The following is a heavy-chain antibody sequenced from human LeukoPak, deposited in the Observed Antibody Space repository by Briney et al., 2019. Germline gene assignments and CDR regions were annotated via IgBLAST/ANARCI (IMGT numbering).Heavy chain of an antibody. CDR3: VRKTVGAKNWFDP. J-gene: IGHJ5*02. V-gene: IGHV3-11*04. Sequence: PGGSLRLSCAASGFTFSDYYMSWIRQAPGKGLEWVSYISSSGSTIYYADSVKGRFTISRDNAKNSLYLQMNSLGAEDSAVYYCVRKTVGAKNWFDPWGQGTLVTVSS. CDR1: GFTFSDYY. D-gene: IGHD1-26*01. CDR2: ISSSGSTI.